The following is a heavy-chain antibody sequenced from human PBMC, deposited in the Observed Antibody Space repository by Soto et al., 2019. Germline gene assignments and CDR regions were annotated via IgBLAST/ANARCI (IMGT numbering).Heavy chain of an antibody. D-gene: IGHD3-9*01. J-gene: IGHJ5*02. V-gene: IGHV5-10-1*01. CDR1: GYSFTSYW. CDR3: ARRRHYDILTGYSQFDP. Sequence: PGESLKISCKGSGYSFTSYWISWVRQMPGKGLEWMGRIDPSDSYTNYSPSFQGHVTISADKSISTAYLQWSSLKASDTAMYYCARRRHYDILTGYSQFDPWGQGTLVTVSS. CDR2: IDPSDSYT.